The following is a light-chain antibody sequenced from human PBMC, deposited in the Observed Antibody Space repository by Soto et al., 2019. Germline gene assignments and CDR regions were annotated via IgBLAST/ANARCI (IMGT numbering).Light chain of an antibody. CDR1: QSISSW. CDR2: KAS. J-gene: IGKJ1*01. V-gene: IGKV1-5*03. Sequence: DIQMTQSPSTLSASVGDRVTITCRASQSISSWLAWYQQKPGKAPKLLIYKASSLESGVPSRFSGSGSGTEFTLTISNLHPDAFATNYCQQYNSYSPGTFGQGTTVEIK. CDR3: QQYNSYSPGT.